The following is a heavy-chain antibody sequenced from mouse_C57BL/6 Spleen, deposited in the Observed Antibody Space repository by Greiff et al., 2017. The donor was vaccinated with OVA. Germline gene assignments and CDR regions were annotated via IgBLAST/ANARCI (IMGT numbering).Heavy chain of an antibody. V-gene: IGHV1-69*01. J-gene: IGHJ1*03. Sequence: VQLQQPGAELVMPGASVKLSCKASGYTFTSYWMHWVKQRPGQGLEWIGEIDPSDSYTNYNQKFKGKSPLTVDKSSIPAYMQLSSLTSEDSAVYYCARARHWYFDVWGTGTTVTVSS. CDR2: IDPSDSYT. CDR3: ARARHWYFDV. CDR1: GYTFTSYW.